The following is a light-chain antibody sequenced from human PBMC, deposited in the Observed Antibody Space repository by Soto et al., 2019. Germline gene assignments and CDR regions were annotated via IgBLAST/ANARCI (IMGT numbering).Light chain of an antibody. Sequence: EIVLTQSPGTRSLSPGERATLSCRASQSVTSSFLAWFQQKPGQAPRLLIYGASSRATGIPDRFIGSGSGTDYTLTISRLGPEDFAVYYCQQYSNSPITFGQGTRLEIK. J-gene: IGKJ5*01. V-gene: IGKV3-20*01. CDR3: QQYSNSPIT. CDR1: QSVTSSF. CDR2: GAS.